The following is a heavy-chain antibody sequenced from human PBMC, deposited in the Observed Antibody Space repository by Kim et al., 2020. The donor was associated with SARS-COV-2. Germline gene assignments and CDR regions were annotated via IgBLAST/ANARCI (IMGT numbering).Heavy chain of an antibody. CDR2: ISGSGGST. Sequence: GGSLRLSCAASGFTFSSYAMSWVRQAPGKGLEWVSAISGSGGSTYYADSVKGRFTVSRDNSKNTLYLQMNSLRAEDTAVYYCAKDLLHHLLYDFWSANDAFDIWGQGTMVTVSS. V-gene: IGHV3-23*01. J-gene: IGHJ3*02. D-gene: IGHD3-3*01. CDR1: GFTFSSYA. CDR3: AKDLLHHLLYDFWSANDAFDI.